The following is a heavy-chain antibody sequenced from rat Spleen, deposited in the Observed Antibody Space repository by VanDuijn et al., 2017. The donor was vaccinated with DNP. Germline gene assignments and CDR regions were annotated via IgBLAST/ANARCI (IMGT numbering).Heavy chain of an antibody. V-gene: IGHV4-2*01. CDR3: VTRGDPYDNWFAY. CDR1: GLNFNDYW. D-gene: IGHD4-2*01. Sequence: EVKLVESGGGLVQPGRSLKLSCVASGLNFNDYWMGWVRQAPGKGLEWIGEINEDGSIINYTPSLRDKISFSRENVQNTLFLEMSNLGSEDTGTYYCVTRGDPYDNWFAYWGRGTLVTVSS. J-gene: IGHJ3*01. CDR2: INEDGSII.